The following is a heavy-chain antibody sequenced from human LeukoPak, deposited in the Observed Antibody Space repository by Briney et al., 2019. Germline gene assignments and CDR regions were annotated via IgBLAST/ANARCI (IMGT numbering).Heavy chain of an antibody. CDR2: IYWDDDK. CDR3: AHYIAARNWFDP. V-gene: IGHV2-5*02. Sequence: SGHTLVKPTQTLTLTCTFSGFSLSTSGLGVGWIRQPPGKALEWLAQIYWDDDKRYSPSLKSRLTITKDTTKNEVVLTMTKMDPVDTATYYCAHYIAARNWFDPWGQGTLVTVSS. CDR1: GFSLSTSGLG. J-gene: IGHJ5*02. D-gene: IGHD6-6*01.